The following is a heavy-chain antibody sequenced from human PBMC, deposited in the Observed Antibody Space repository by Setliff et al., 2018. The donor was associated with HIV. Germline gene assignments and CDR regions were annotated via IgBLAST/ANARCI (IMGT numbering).Heavy chain of an antibody. Sequence: PGGSLRLSCAASGFSISTYSMHWVRQAPGKGLEFVSGISNNGGNTQYAESVKGRFTISRDNSKNTLYLQMGSLREEDMAVYYCAKGHTAINWGPPGDWHFDLWGRGTLVTVSS. J-gene: IGHJ2*01. D-gene: IGHD7-27*01. CDR1: GFSISTYS. CDR3: AKGHTAINWGPPGDWHFDL. CDR2: ISNNGGNT. V-gene: IGHV3-64*02.